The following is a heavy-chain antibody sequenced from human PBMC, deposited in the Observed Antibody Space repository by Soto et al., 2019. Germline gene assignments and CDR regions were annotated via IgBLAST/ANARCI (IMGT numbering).Heavy chain of an antibody. J-gene: IGHJ4*02. D-gene: IGHD1-26*01. Sequence: PGGSLRLSCAASGFTFSSYAMHWVRQAPGKGLEWVAVISYDGSNKYYADSVKGRFTISRDNSKNTLYLQMNSLRAEDTAGYYCAREGGYNQSPYFDYWGQGTLVTVSS. V-gene: IGHV3-30-3*01. CDR1: GFTFSSYA. CDR2: ISYDGSNK. CDR3: AREGGYNQSPYFDY.